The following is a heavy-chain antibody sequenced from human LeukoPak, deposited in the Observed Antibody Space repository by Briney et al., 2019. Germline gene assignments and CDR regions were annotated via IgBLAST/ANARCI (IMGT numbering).Heavy chain of an antibody. J-gene: IGHJ5*02. Sequence: SETLSLTCAVYGGSFSGYYWSWIRQPPGMGLEWIGEINHSGSTNYNPSLKSRVTISVDTSKNQFSLKLSSVTAADTAVYYCARGRVGLELVVPVGDWFDPWGQGTLVTVSS. CDR3: ARGRVGLELVVPVGDWFDP. CDR1: GGSFSGYY. V-gene: IGHV4-34*01. D-gene: IGHD1-7*01. CDR2: INHSGST.